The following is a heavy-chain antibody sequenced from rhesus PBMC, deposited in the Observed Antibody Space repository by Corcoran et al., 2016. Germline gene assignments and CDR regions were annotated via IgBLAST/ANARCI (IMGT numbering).Heavy chain of an antibody. CDR3: MYCSGGGNYG. Sequence: DVQLVESGGGLVKPGGSLRLSCVASGFTFSSYEMHWVRQAPGKGLEWVSVISESGGTIYYADSVKGRFTISRYNDKNSLFLQMNSLRAEDTAVYYCMYCSGGGNYGWGQGVLVTVSS. V-gene: IGHV3-100*02. D-gene: IGHD2-39*02. J-gene: IGHJ4*01. CDR1: GFTFSSYE. CDR2: ISESGGTI.